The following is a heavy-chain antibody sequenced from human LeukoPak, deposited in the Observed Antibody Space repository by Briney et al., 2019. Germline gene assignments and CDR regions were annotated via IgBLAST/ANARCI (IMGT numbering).Heavy chain of an antibody. CDR1: GFTVSSNY. CDR2: IYSGGST. D-gene: IGHD1-26*01. CDR3: AKKAQYNGNYPLDY. J-gene: IGHJ4*02. V-gene: IGHV3-53*01. Sequence: QPGGSLRLSCAASGFTVSSNYMSWVRQAPGKGLEWVSVIYSGGSTYYADSVKGRFTISRDNSKNTLYLQMNSLRAEDTALYFCAKKAQYNGNYPLDYWGQGTLVTVSS.